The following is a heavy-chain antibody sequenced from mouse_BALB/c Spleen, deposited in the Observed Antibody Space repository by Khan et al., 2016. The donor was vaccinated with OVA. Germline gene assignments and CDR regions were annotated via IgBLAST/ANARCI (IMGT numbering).Heavy chain of an antibody. CDR1: GFSLTGYG. J-gene: IGHJ3*01. V-gene: IGHV2-6-7*01. D-gene: IGHD1-1*01. CDR3: DRDQYYYGIGLAF. Sequence: QVQLKESGPGLVAPSQSLSITCTVSGFSLTGYGVNWVRQPPGKGLEWLGMIWGDGSTDYNSPLKSRLSISKDNSKSQVFLKMNSLQTDDTARYYCDRDQYYYGIGLAFWGQGTLVTVSA. CDR2: IWGDGST.